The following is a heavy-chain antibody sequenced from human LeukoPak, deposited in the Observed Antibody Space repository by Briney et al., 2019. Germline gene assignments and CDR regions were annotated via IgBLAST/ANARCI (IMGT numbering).Heavy chain of an antibody. CDR2: INHSGST. V-gene: IGHV4-34*01. CDR1: GGSFSGYY. D-gene: IGHD4-17*01. J-gene: IGHJ4*02. CDR3: ARTADDYGDYVTFDY. Sequence: PSETLSLTCAVYGGSFSGYYWSWIRQPPGKGLEWIGEINHSGSTNYNPSLKSRVTIPVDTSKNQFSLKLSSVTAADTAVYYCARTADDYGDYVTFDYWGQGALVTVSS.